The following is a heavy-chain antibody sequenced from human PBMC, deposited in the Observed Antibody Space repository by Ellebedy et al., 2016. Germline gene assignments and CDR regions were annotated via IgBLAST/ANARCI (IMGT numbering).Heavy chain of an antibody. D-gene: IGHD3-10*01. CDR2: IYYSGST. CDR3: ARKVYYYGSGSFDY. CDR1: GGSISSSSYY. J-gene: IGHJ4*02. Sequence: SETLSLTXTVSGGSISSSSYYWGWIRQPPGKGLEWIGSIYYSGSTYYNPSLKSRVTISVDTSKNQFSLKLSSVTAADTAVYYCARKVYYYGSGSFDYWGQGTLVTVSS. V-gene: IGHV4-39*07.